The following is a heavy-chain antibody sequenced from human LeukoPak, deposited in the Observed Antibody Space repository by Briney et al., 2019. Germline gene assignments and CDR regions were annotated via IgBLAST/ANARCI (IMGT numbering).Heavy chain of an antibody. CDR1: GYTFTSYY. CDR2: INPSGGST. D-gene: IGHD6-13*01. Sequence: ASVKVSCKASGYTFTSYYIHWVRQAPGQGLEWMGIINPSGGSTSYAQKFQGRVTMTRDTSTSTVYMELSSLRSEDTAVYYCANIAAAGFDAFDIWGQGTMVTVSS. CDR3: ANIAAAGFDAFDI. J-gene: IGHJ3*02. V-gene: IGHV1-46*01.